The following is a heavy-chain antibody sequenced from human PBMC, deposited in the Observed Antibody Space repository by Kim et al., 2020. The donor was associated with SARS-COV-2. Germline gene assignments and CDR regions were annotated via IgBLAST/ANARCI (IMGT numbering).Heavy chain of an antibody. CDR3: ARLTIVGATYADWYFDL. J-gene: IGHJ2*01. Sequence: SETLSLTCGVSGGSISSYSYYWGWIRQSPGKGLQYIGAIDYSGATYYNPSLQSRVTISVYSSRTQFSLKLNSVTATDQAVYYCARLTIVGATYADWYFDLWGRGTLVTVSS. D-gene: IGHD1-26*01. CDR1: GGSISSYSYY. V-gene: IGHV4-39*01. CDR2: IDYSGAT.